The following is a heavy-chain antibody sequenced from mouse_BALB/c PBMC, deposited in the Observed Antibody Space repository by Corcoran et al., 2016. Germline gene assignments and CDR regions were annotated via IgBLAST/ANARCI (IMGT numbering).Heavy chain of an antibody. D-gene: IGHD2-1*01. Sequence: QIQLVQSGPELKKPGETVKISCKASGYTFTNYGMNWVKQAPGKGLKWMGWINTYTGEPTYADDFKGRFTFSLETSASTAYLQINNLKNEDMATYFCAFYYDYAMDYWGHGTSVTVSS. CDR1: GYTFTNYG. V-gene: IGHV9-1*02. CDR2: INTYTGEP. J-gene: IGHJ4*01. CDR3: AFYYDYAMDY.